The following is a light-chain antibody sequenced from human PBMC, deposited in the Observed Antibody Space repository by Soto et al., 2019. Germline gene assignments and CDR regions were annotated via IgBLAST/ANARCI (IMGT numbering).Light chain of an antibody. Sequence: QSVLTQPASVSGSPGQSIIISCTGTSSDVGGYNYVSWYQQHPGKAPKLMIYDVTNRPSGVSNRFSGSKSGNTASLTISVLQAEDEADYYCSSYTSSSTYVFGTGTKLTVL. CDR3: SSYTSSSTYV. CDR2: DVT. V-gene: IGLV2-14*01. CDR1: SSDVGGYNY. J-gene: IGLJ1*01.